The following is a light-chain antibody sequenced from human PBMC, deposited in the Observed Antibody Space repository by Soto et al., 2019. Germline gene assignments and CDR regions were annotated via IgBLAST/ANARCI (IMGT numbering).Light chain of an antibody. Sequence: QSALTHPPAASVTPGKRVPISCFGTTPTIGSNTVSWYHQPPGTAPKLLIYGNNQRPSGVPYRFSVPESGTSASLAISGLQSADEADYYCAAWYDSLKGVVFGGGTKLTVL. CDR3: AAWYDSLKGVV. CDR2: GNN. CDR1: TPTIGSNT. V-gene: IGLV1-44*01. J-gene: IGLJ2*01.